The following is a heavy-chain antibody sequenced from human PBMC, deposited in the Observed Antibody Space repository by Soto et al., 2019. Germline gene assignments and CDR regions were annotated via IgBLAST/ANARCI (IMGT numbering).Heavy chain of an antibody. J-gene: IGHJ4*02. Sequence: SETLSLTCTASGGSISGYYWSWIRQPPGKGLEWIGNIYYSRSTNYNPSLTSRVTISVDTSKNQFPLKLNSVTAADTAVYCCASIDPNNDYWGRGTLVTVSS. CDR3: ASIDPNNDY. D-gene: IGHD1-1*01. CDR1: GGSISGYY. CDR2: IYYSRST. V-gene: IGHV4-59*01.